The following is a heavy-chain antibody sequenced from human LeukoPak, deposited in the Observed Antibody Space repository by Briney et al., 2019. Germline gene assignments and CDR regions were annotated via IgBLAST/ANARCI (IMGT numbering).Heavy chain of an antibody. J-gene: IGHJ3*02. D-gene: IGHD4-11*01. V-gene: IGHV4-38-2*01. Sequence: SETLSLTCAVSGYSINSAYYWGWIRQPPGKGLEWIRSIYHSGSTYYNPSLKSRVSISVDTSKNQFSLKLNSVTAADTAVYYCARNMTTIRGGGFDIWGQGTMVTVSS. CDR3: ARNMTTIRGGGFDI. CDR2: IYHSGST. CDR1: GYSINSAYY.